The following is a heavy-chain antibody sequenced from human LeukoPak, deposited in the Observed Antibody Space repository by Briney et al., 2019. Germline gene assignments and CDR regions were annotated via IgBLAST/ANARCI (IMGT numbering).Heavy chain of an antibody. V-gene: IGHV3-74*01. J-gene: IGHJ5*02. CDR3: ARLMSVAAAWFDP. Sequence: GGSLSLSCAASGFSFRSYWMHWVRQTPGRGLMWFSRINSDGSSTTYADSVKGRFTISRDNAKNTLYLQMNSLRAEDTAVYYCARLMSVAAAWFDPWGQATLVTVSS. CDR2: INSDGSST. CDR1: GFSFRSYW. D-gene: IGHD6-13*01.